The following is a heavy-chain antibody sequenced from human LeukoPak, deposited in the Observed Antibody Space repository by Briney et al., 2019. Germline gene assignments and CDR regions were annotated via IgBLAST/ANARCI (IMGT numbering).Heavy chain of an antibody. CDR3: ARGWERTYWYFDL. D-gene: IGHD1-26*01. J-gene: IGHJ2*01. V-gene: IGHV3-21*01. Sequence: GGSLRLSCAASGFTFSSYSMNWVRQAPGKGLEWVSSISSSSSYKYYADSVKGRFTISRDNAKNSLYLQMNSLRAEDTAVYYCARGWERTYWYFDLWGRGTLVTVSS. CDR2: ISSSSSYK. CDR1: GFTFSSYS.